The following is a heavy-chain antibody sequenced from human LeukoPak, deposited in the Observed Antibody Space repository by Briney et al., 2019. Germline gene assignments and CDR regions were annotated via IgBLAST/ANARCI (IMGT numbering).Heavy chain of an antibody. J-gene: IGHJ5*02. CDR1: GYTFTSYA. Sequence: GASVRVSCKASGYTFTSYAMNCVRQAPGQGLEWVGWINTNTGNPTYAQGFTGRFVFSLDTSVSTAYLQISSLKAEDTAVYYCASAAPLPAYWFAPWGQGTLVTVSS. V-gene: IGHV7-4-1*02. CDR3: ASAAPLPAYWFAP. CDR2: INTNTGNP.